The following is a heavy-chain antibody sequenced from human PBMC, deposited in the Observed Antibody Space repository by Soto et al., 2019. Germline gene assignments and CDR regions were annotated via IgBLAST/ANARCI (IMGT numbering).Heavy chain of an antibody. J-gene: IGHJ4*02. CDR3: AGGSGWYGGRFDY. Sequence: GGSLRLSCAASGFTFSSYGMHWVRQAPGKGLEWVAVIWYDGSNKYYADSVKGRFTISRDNSKNTLYLQMNSLRAEDTAVYYCAGGSGWYGGRFDYWGQGTLVTVSS. CDR1: GFTFSSYG. CDR2: IWYDGSNK. V-gene: IGHV3-33*01. D-gene: IGHD6-19*01.